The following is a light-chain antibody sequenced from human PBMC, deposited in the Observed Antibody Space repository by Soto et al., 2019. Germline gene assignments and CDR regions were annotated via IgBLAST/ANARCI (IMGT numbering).Light chain of an antibody. CDR3: LQDYTYPGT. CDR1: QDIRTD. CDR2: GAS. V-gene: IGKV1-6*01. J-gene: IGKJ2*02. Sequence: AIQMTQSPSSLSACVGDRVPITCRASQDIRTDLARSQQKPGKPRKVLIYGASTLQSGVPSRFGGSRSGTDFTLTSTRLQPEDFAAYYCLQDYTYPGTFGQGTKLDIK.